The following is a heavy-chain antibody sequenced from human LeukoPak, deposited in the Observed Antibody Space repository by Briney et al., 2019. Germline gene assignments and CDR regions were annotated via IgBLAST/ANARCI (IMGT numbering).Heavy chain of an antibody. D-gene: IGHD6-6*01. J-gene: IGHJ4*02. CDR3: AKDMGDSIAARPGAFDY. CDR2: ISWNSGSI. V-gene: IGHV3-9*03. Sequence: GGSLRLPCAASGFTFDDYAMHWVRQAPGKGLEWVSGISWNSGSIGYADSVKGRFTISRDNAKNSLYLQMNSLRAEDMALYYCAKDMGDSIAARPGAFDYWGQGTLVTVSS. CDR1: GFTFDDYA.